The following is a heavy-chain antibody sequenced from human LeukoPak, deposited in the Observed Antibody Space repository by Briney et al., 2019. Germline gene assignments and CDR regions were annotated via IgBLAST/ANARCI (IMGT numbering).Heavy chain of an antibody. Sequence: GGSLRLSCAVSGISLSNYGMSWVRQAPGKGLEWVAGISGSGGSTNYADSVKGRFTISRDNPKNTLYLQMNRLRAEDTAVYFCARRGVVIRVILVGFHKEAYYFDSWGQGALVTVSS. J-gene: IGHJ4*02. CDR3: ARRGVVIRVILVGFHKEAYYFDS. CDR2: ISGSGGST. V-gene: IGHV3-23*01. CDR1: GISLSNYG. D-gene: IGHD3-22*01.